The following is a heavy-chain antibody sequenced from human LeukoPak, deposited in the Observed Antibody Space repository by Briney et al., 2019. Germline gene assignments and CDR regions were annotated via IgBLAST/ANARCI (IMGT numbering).Heavy chain of an antibody. CDR3: ARIGDYDIFDY. V-gene: IGHV4-39*01. J-gene: IGHJ4*02. CDR2: IYYSGST. Sequence: SETLSLTCTVSGGSISSSSYYWGWIRQPPGTGLEWIGSIYYSGSTYYNPSLKSRVTISVDTSKNQFSLKLSSVTAADTAVYYCARIGDYDIFDYWGQGTLVTVSS. D-gene: IGHD4-17*01. CDR1: GGSISSSSYY.